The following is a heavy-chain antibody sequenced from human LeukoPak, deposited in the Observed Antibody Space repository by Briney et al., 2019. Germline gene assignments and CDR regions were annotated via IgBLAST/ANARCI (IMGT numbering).Heavy chain of an antibody. D-gene: IGHD5-18*01. J-gene: IGHJ6*02. V-gene: IGHV1-2*02. Sequence: ASVKVSCKASGYTFTGYYMHWVRQAPGQGLEWMGWINPNSGGTNYAQKFQGRVTMTRDTSISTAYMELSRPRSDDTAVYYCARDRAAAIQLRSGMDVWGQGATVTVSS. CDR2: INPNSGGT. CDR1: GYTFTGYY. CDR3: ARDRAAAIQLRSGMDV.